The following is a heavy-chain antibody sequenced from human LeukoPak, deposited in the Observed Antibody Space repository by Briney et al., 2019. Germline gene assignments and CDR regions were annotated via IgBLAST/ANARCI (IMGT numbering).Heavy chain of an antibody. CDR1: GFSFTNNG. V-gene: IGHV3-30*02. CDR2: IRYDGGYK. Sequence: PGGSLRLSSAASGFSFTNNGMYWVRQAPGKGLEWVASIRYDGGYKNYGDSVKGRFTISRDNSKNTLYLQMNSLRAEDTAVYYCAKLLFEYDFWGQGTLVTVSS. J-gene: IGHJ4*02. CDR3: AKLLFEYDF. D-gene: IGHD2-21*01.